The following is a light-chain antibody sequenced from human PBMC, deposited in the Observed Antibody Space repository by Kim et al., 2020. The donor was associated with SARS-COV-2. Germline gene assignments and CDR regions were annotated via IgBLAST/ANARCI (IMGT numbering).Light chain of an antibody. CDR2: GKN. Sequence: SSELTQDPAVSVVLGQTVRTTCQGDSLRNNYASWYQQKPGQAPVLVIYGKNNRPSGIPDRFSGSNAGNTASLTIAGAQAEDEANNYFNSWGINGDSWVFGDGPPLTVL. CDR3: NSWGINGDSWV. CDR1: SLRNNY. J-gene: IGLJ3*02. V-gene: IGLV3-19*01.